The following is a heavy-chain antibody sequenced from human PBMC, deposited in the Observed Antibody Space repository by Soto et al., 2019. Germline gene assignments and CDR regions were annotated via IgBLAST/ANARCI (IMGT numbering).Heavy chain of an antibody. CDR1: GFTFSSYG. D-gene: IGHD4-17*01. V-gene: IGHV3-33*01. J-gene: IGHJ3*02. CDR3: ARDSSYGDSGDAFDI. Sequence: GGSLGLSCAASGFTFSSYGMHWVRQAPGKGLEWVAVIWYDGSNKYYADSVKGRFTISRDNSKNTLYLQMNSLRAEDTAVYYCARDSSYGDSGDAFDIWGQGTMVTVSS. CDR2: IWYDGSNK.